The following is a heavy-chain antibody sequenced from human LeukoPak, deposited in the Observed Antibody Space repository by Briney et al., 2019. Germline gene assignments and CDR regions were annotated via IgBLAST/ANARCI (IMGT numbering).Heavy chain of an antibody. D-gene: IGHD2-8*01. J-gene: IGHJ4*02. V-gene: IGHV5-51*01. CDR2: IYPGGSDT. CDR1: GYSFSSYW. Sequence: GESLKISCKGSGYSFSSYWIGWVCRMPGKGLEYMGIIYPGGSDTRYSPSFQGQVTISADKSSSAAYLQWSSLKASDTALYYCARRGACSSGVCDYFDYWGQGTVVTVSS. CDR3: ARRGACSSGVCDYFDY.